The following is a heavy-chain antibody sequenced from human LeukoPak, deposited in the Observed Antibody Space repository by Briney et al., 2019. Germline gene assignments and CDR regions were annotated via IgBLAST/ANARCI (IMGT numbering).Heavy chain of an antibody. CDR3: ARLRSSSWYIIDWFDP. CDR2: INTNTGNP. CDR1: GYTFTSYA. V-gene: IGHV7-4-1*02. D-gene: IGHD6-13*01. J-gene: IGHJ5*02. Sequence: ASVKVSCKASGYTFTSYAMNWVRQAPGQGLEWMGWINTNTGNPTYAQGFTGRFVFSLDTSVSTAYLQISSLKAEDIAVYYCARLRSSSWYIIDWFDPWGQGTLVTVSS.